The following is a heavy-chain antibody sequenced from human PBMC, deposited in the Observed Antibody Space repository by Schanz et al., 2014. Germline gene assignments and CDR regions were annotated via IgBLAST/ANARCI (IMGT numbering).Heavy chain of an antibody. J-gene: IGHJ4*02. CDR3: ARDQSPYTISSADSYFDY. CDR2: ISAYNGNT. CDR1: GYTFSDYG. D-gene: IGHD6-6*01. V-gene: IGHV1-18*01. Sequence: QVQLVQSGDEVKKPGASVKVSCKTSGYTFSDYGITWVRQAPGQGLEWMGWISAYNGNTNYAQKLQGRVTMTADTSTNTASMALSSLRSDDTAVYYCARDQSPYTISSADSYFDYWGQGTPVTVSS.